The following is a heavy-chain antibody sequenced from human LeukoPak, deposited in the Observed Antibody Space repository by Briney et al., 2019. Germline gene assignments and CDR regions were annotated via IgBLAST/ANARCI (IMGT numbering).Heavy chain of an antibody. CDR3: ARSVVTPGWFDP. J-gene: IGHJ5*02. D-gene: IGHD4-23*01. Sequence: SETLSLTCTVSGGSISSYYWSWIRQPPGKGLEWIGYIYYSGSTYYNPSLKSRVTISVDTSKNQFSLKLSSVTAADTAVYYCARSVVTPGWFDPWGQGTLVTVSS. CDR2: IYYSGST. V-gene: IGHV4-59*12. CDR1: GGSISSYY.